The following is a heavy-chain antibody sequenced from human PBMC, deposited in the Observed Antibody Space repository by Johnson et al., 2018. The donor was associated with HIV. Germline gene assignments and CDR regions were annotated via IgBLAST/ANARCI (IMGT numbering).Heavy chain of an antibody. V-gene: IGHV3-48*01. J-gene: IGHJ3*02. D-gene: IGHD3-10*01. CDR3: ARVQLLADDVFNI. CDR2: ISSSGSTI. Sequence: MLLVESGGGVVQPGRSLRLSCATSGFPFSTYAFHWVRQSQGKGLEWVSYISSSGSTIYYADSVKGRFTISRDNSKNTLYLRMDSLGAEDTAMYYCARVQLLADDVFNIWGQGTMVTVSS. CDR1: GFPFSTYA.